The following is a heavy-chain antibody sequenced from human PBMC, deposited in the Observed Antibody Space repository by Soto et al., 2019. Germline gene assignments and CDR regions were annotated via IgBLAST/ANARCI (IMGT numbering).Heavy chain of an antibody. J-gene: IGHJ5*02. Sequence: QVQLQESGPGLVKPSQTLSLTCTVSGGSISSGGYYWSWIRQHPGKGLEWIGYIYYSGRTYYNPSLRSRVTISVDTSKNQFSLKLSSVTAADTAVYYCARAGVVVPAAIGQYNWFDPWGQGTLVTVSS. V-gene: IGHV4-31*03. CDR1: GGSISSGGYY. CDR3: ARAGVVVPAAIGQYNWFDP. CDR2: IYYSGRT. D-gene: IGHD2-2*01.